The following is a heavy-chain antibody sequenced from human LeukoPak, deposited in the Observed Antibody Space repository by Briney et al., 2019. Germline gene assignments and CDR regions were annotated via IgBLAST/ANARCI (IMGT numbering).Heavy chain of an antibody. J-gene: IGHJ5*02. CDR2: ICTAGDT. V-gene: IGHV3-13*01. CDR3: AREGGRGWFDP. Sequence: GGSLRLSCAASGFTFSSYDMHWVRQATGKGLEWVSAICTAGDTYYPGSVKGRFTISRENAKNSLYLQMNSLRAGDTAVYYCAREGGRGWFDPWGQGTLVTVSS. D-gene: IGHD3-10*01. CDR1: GFTFSSYD.